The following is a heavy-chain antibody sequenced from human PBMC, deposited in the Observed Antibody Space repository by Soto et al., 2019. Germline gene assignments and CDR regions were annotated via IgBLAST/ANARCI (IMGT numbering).Heavy chain of an antibody. CDR2: ISSTTNYI. Sequence: PGESLKISCAASGFTFTRYSMNWVRQVPGKGLEWVSSISSTTNYIYYGDSMKGRFTISRDNAKNSLYLEMNSLRAEDTAVYYCARESEDLTSNFDYWGQGTLVTVPQ. CDR3: ARESEDLTSNFDY. J-gene: IGHJ4*02. CDR1: GFTFTRYS. V-gene: IGHV3-21*06.